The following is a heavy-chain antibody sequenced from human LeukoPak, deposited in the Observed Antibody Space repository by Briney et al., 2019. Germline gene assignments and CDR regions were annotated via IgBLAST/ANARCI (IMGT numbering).Heavy chain of an antibody. CDR1: GYTFTSYD. D-gene: IGHD2-8*01. CDR2: LNPNSGNT. CDR3: ARGVVLMVYAIEDASDI. Sequence: GPSVKVSCKASGYTFTSYDINWVRQATGQGLEWMGWLNPNSGNTGYAQKFQGRVTITRNTSISTAYMELSSLRSEDTAVYYCARGVVLMVYAIEDASDIWGQGTMVTVSS. J-gene: IGHJ3*02. V-gene: IGHV1-8*03.